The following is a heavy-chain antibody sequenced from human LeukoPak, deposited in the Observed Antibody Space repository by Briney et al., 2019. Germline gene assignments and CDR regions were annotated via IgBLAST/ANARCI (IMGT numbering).Heavy chain of an antibody. Sequence: GGSLRLSCAASGFTVSNNYMTWVRQAPGKGLEWVSVIYSGGSTYYADSVKGRFTISRDNSKNTLYLQMNSLRAEDTAVYYCANHLACRSHNCPSFDEWGQGTLVTVSS. J-gene: IGHJ4*02. CDR2: IYSGGST. V-gene: IGHV3-66*01. CDR1: GFTVSNNY. D-gene: IGHD2-2*01. CDR3: ANHLACRSHNCPSFDE.